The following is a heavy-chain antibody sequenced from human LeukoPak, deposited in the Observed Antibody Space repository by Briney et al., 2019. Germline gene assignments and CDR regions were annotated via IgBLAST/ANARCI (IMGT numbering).Heavy chain of an antibody. CDR3: AKDRHAPGRYCSSTTCFPFDS. D-gene: IGHD2-2*01. CDR1: GFRYSHYG. J-gene: IGHJ5*01. V-gene: IGHV3-23*01. CDR2: ISGSGGST. Sequence: GGSLRLSCVASGFRYSHYGMNWVRQAPGKGLEWVSGISGSGGSTYYADSVKGRFTISRDNSKKTLYMQMNSLRAEDTAVYYCAKDRHAPGRYCSSTTCFPFDSWGQGTLVTVSS.